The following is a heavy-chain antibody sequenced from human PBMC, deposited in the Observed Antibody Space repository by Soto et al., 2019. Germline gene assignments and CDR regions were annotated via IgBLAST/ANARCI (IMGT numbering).Heavy chain of an antibody. CDR1: GGTXXSYA. J-gene: IGHJ5*02. D-gene: IGHD1-26*01. CDR3: ARDPGGTLAYSGSYYGGWFDP. CDR2: IIPIFGTA. V-gene: IGHV1-69*01. Sequence: QVQLVQSGAEVKKPGSSVKVSCKASGGTXXSYAISWVXXXXXXXXEWMGGIIPIFGTANYAQKFQGRVTITADESTSTAYMELSSLRSEDTAVYYCARDPGGTLAYSGSYYGGWFDPWGQGTLVTVSS.